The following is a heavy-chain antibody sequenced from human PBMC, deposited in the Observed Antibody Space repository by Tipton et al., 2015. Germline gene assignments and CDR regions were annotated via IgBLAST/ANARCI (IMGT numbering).Heavy chain of an antibody. CDR3: ARSRYTVTPGS. D-gene: IGHD4-17*01. Sequence: TLSLTCDVSGYSISSGYYWSWIRQPPGKGLGWIGSFFHSGNTFHNPSLRSRVVISVDTSKNQFSLTVTSVTAADTAVYYCARSRYTVTPGSWGQGTLVTVSS. J-gene: IGHJ5*02. V-gene: IGHV4-38-2*01. CDR2: FFHSGNT. CDR1: GYSISSGYY.